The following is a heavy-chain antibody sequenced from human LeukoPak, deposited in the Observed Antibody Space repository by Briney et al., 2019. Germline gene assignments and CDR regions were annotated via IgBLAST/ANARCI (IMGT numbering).Heavy chain of an antibody. CDR3: ARDGSGWYPGDD. D-gene: IGHD6-19*01. J-gene: IGHJ4*02. V-gene: IGHV3-33*01. Sequence: GGSLRLSCTASGFSFSTSGMHWLRQAPGKGLEWVALTWADGTTRFYADSVKGRFTISRDNSKNTLYLQINSLTDEDTANYYRARDGSGWYPGDDWGQGTMVSVYS. CDR1: GFSFSTSG. CDR2: TWADGTTR.